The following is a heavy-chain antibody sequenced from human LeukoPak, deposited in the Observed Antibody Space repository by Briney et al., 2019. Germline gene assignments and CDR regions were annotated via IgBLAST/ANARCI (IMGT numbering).Heavy chain of an antibody. Sequence: MAGGSLRLSCAASGFTFSDAWMSWVRQTPGRGLEWVGRIKTKTDGGTTDYAAPVKGRFTISRDDSKNTPYLQLNSLKIEDTAVYYCTTLAAVVILATSRKDFDYWGQGTLVTVSS. CDR2: IKTKTDGGTT. D-gene: IGHD3-22*01. J-gene: IGHJ4*02. CDR3: TTLAAVVILATSRKDFDY. CDR1: GFTFSDAW. V-gene: IGHV3-15*01.